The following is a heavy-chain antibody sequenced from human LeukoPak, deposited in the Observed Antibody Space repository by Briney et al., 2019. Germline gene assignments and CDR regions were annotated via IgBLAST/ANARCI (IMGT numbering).Heavy chain of an antibody. D-gene: IGHD3-10*01. CDR3: ARGYYGSGSYYNPPDY. Sequence: ETLSLTCTVSGGSISSYYWSWIRQPAGKGLEWIGRIYTSGSTNYNPSLKSRVTMSVDTSKNQFSLKLSSVTAADTAVYYCARGYYGSGSYYNPPDYWGQGTLVTVSS. V-gene: IGHV4-4*07. CDR1: GGSISSYY. CDR2: IYTSGST. J-gene: IGHJ4*02.